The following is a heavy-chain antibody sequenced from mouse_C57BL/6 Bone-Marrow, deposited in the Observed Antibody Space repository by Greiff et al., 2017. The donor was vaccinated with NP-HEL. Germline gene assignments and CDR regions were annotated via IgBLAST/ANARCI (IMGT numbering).Heavy chain of an antibody. CDR2: IYPGDGDT. Sequence: QVQLQQSGPELVKPGASVKISCKASGYAFSSSWMNWVKQRPGKGLEWIGRIYPGDGDTNYNGKFKGKATLTADKSSSTAYMQLSSLTSEDSAVYFCARSGSSLFAHWGQGTLVTVSA. CDR3: ARSGSSLFAH. D-gene: IGHD1-1*01. J-gene: IGHJ3*01. V-gene: IGHV1-82*01. CDR1: GYAFSSSW.